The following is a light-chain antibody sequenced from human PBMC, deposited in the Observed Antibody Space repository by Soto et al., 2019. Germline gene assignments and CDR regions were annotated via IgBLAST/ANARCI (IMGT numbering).Light chain of an antibody. Sequence: QSVLTQPRSVSGSPGQSVTVSCTGTSRDVGIYNYVSWYQQRPGTAPKVMIYDVTKRPSGVPDRFSGSKSANTASLTISGLHADDEADYYCCSYAGNYTLLFGGGTKLTVL. CDR2: DVT. CDR3: CSYAGNYTLL. J-gene: IGLJ2*01. CDR1: SRDVGIYNY. V-gene: IGLV2-11*01.